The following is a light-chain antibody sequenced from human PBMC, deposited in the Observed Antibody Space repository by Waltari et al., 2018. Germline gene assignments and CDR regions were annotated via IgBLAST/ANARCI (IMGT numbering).Light chain of an antibody. Sequence: QSALTQPASVSGSPGQSITISCTGTSSDIGYYNLVSWYQHLPGKAPKFMIYEVTKRPSGVSNRFSGSKSGNTASLTISGVQAEDEGHYYCCSYAGSGTWVFGGGTKLTVL. CDR1: SSDIGYYNL. CDR3: CSYAGSGTWV. J-gene: IGLJ3*02. V-gene: IGLV2-23*02. CDR2: EVT.